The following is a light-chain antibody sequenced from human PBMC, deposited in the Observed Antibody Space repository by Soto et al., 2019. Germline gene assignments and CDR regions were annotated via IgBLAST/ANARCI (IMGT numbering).Light chain of an antibody. Sequence: QSALTQPASVSGSPGQSITISCTGTSSDVGGYNYVSWYQQHPGKVPKLMIYEVFRRPSGISDRFSGSKSGNTASLTISGLLAEDEADYYCCSYTTTSTFVFGGGTKLTV. CDR1: SSDVGGYNY. CDR3: CSYTTTSTFV. V-gene: IGLV2-14*03. CDR2: EVF. J-gene: IGLJ2*01.